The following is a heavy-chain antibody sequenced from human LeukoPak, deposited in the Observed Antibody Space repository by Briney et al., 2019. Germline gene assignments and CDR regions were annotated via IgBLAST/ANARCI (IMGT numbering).Heavy chain of an antibody. CDR1: GFTFRIYA. V-gene: IGHV3-23*01. CDR3: AKPPYGTYVYNYFDY. D-gene: IGHD5-24*01. CDR2: ISASGCST. J-gene: IGHJ4*02. Sequence: GGSLRLSCAVAGFTFRIYAMSWVSQAAGKGLEWVSFISASGCSTYYAASVKGRFTISRDNSTNMLYLQMNSLRVEDTSVYYCAKPPYGTYVYNYFDYWGQGTPVTVSS.